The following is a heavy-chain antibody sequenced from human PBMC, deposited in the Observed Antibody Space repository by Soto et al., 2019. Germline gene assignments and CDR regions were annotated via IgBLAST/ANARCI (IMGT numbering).Heavy chain of an antibody. J-gene: IGHJ6*02. CDR1: GFTFSSYW. CDR2: INSDGSST. Sequence: GGSLRLSCAASGFTFSSYWMHWVRQAPGKGLVWVSRINSDGSSTSYADSVKGRFTISRDNAKNTLYLQMNSLRAEDTAVYYCARDPSWAAGIYYYGMDVWGQGTTVTVS. V-gene: IGHV3-74*01. D-gene: IGHD6-25*01. CDR3: ARDPSWAAGIYYYGMDV.